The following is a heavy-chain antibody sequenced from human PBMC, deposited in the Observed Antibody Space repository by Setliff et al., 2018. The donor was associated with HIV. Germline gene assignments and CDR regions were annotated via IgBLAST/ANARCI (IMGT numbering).Heavy chain of an antibody. CDR3: AREHCSGGSCNGFDI. V-gene: IGHV4-4*09. CDR2: IYTSGST. CDR1: GGSISSYY. D-gene: IGHD2-15*01. J-gene: IGHJ3*02. Sequence: KTSETLSLTCTVSGGSISSYYWSWIRQPPGKGLEWIGYIYTSGSTNYNPSLKSRVTISLDTSRNQFSLKLGSVTAADTAMYYCAREHCSGGSCNGFDIWGQGTMVTVSS.